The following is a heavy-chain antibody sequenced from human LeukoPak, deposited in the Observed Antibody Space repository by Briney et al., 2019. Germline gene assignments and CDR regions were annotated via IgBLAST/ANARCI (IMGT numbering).Heavy chain of an antibody. V-gene: IGHV3-48*01. CDR2: ISSSSSAI. CDR3: ARVRITLQGGDHKYYMDV. CDR1: GFTFSTYS. J-gene: IGHJ6*03. D-gene: IGHD1-14*01. Sequence: PGGSLRLSCAASGFTFSTYSMNWVRQAPGKGREWVSYISSSSSAISYADSVKGRFTISRDNAKNSLYLQMNSLRAEDTAVYYCARVRITLQGGDHKYYMDVWGKGTTVTVSS.